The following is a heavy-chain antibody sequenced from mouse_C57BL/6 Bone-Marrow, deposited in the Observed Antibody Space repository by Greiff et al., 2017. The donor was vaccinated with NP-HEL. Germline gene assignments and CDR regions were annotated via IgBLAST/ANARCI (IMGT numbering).Heavy chain of an antibody. CDR2: IWSGGST. D-gene: IGHD4-1*01. J-gene: IGHJ3*01. Sequence: QVQLKESGPGLVQPSQSLSITCTVSGFSLTSYGVHWVRQSPGKGLEWLGVIWSGGSTDYNAAFISRLSISKDNSKSQVFFKMNSLQADDTAIYYCARNWANWVSWFAYWGQGTLVTVSA. V-gene: IGHV2-2*01. CDR3: ARNWANWVSWFAY. CDR1: GFSLTSYG.